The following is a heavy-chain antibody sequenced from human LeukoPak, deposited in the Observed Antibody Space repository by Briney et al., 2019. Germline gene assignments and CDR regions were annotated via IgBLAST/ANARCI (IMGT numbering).Heavy chain of an antibody. CDR2: IYTSGST. CDR1: GGSISSGSYY. J-gene: IGHJ3*02. D-gene: IGHD4/OR15-4a*01. V-gene: IGHV4-61*02. Sequence: PSETLSLTCTVSGGSISSGSYYWSWIRQPAGKGLEWIGRIYTSGSTNYNPSLKSRVTISVDTSKNQFSLKLSSVTAADTAVYYCARMTILNAFDIWGQGTMVTVSS. CDR3: ARMTILNAFDI.